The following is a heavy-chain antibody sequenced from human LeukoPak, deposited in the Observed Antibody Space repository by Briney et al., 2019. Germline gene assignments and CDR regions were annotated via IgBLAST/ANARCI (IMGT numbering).Heavy chain of an antibody. J-gene: IGHJ6*03. CDR3: ARSTVVTGRYYYYYMDV. CDR2: IDSGGST. V-gene: IGHV3-53*01. D-gene: IGHD4-23*01. CDR1: GFTVSSNY. Sequence: GGSLRPSCAASGFTVSSNYMSWVRQAPGKGLEWVSVIDSGGSTYYADSVKGRFTISRDNSRNTLYLQMNSLRAEDTAVYYCARSTVVTGRYYYYYMDVWGKGTTVSVSS.